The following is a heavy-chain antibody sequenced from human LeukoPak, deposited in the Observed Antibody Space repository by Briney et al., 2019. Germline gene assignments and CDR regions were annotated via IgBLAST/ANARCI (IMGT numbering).Heavy chain of an antibody. CDR3: ARALYGSGWCQDY. J-gene: IGHJ4*02. V-gene: IGHV3-73*01. D-gene: IGHD6-19*01. Sequence: GGSLRLSCAASGFTFSGSAVHWVRQASGKGLEWVGRIRNKANSYATAYAASVKGRFTISRDNSRNTLYLQVNSLRAEDTALYYCARALYGSGWCQDYWGQGTLVTVSS. CDR2: IRNKANSYAT. CDR1: GFTFSGSA.